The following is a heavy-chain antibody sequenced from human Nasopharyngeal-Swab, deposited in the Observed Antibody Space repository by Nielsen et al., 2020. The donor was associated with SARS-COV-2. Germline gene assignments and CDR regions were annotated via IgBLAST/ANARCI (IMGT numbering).Heavy chain of an antibody. Sequence: SSAAPVFTFSTNAMYWVRQPPAKGLEWGSIISVSGGSTYYADSVKGGFTISRDNSKNTLYLHMNSLRAEDTAVYYCAKRDDYYKSSGLGDWGQGTLVTVSS. D-gene: IGHD3-22*01. J-gene: IGHJ4*02. CDR2: ISVSGGST. CDR1: VFTFSTNA. V-gene: IGHV3-23*01. CDR3: AKRDDYYKSSGLGD.